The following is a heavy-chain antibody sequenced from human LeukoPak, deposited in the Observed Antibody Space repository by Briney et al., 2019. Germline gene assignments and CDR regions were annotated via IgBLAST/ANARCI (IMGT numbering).Heavy chain of an antibody. CDR1: GYTLTELS. Sequence: GASVKVSCKVSGYTLTELSMHWVRQAPGKGLEWMGGFDPEDGETIYAQKFQGRVTMTEDTSTDTAYMELSSLRSEDTAVYYCATDLPPYFGESSTVAFDIWGQGTMVTVSS. CDR3: ATDLPPYFGESSTVAFDI. J-gene: IGHJ3*02. V-gene: IGHV1-24*01. D-gene: IGHD3-10*01. CDR2: FDPEDGET.